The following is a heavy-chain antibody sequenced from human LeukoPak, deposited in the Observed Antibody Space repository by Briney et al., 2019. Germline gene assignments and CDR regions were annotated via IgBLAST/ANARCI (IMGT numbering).Heavy chain of an antibody. J-gene: IGHJ4*02. Sequence: SSETLSLTCTVSGGSISSSSFYWGWVRQPPGKGLEWIGSIYYSGSTYYNPSLKSRVTISVDTSKNQFSLKLSSVTAADTAVYYCARVPRVRIVVVPAAMSYFDYWGQGTLVTVSS. D-gene: IGHD2-2*01. V-gene: IGHV4-39*01. CDR3: ARVPRVRIVVVPAAMSYFDY. CDR2: IYYSGST. CDR1: GGSISSSSFY.